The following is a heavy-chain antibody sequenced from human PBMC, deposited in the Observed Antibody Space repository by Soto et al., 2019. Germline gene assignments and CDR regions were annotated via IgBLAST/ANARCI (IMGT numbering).Heavy chain of an antibody. CDR3: AHRPSGWFLFDY. CDR1: GFSLSTSGVG. J-gene: IGHJ4*02. D-gene: IGHD6-19*01. V-gene: IGHV2-5*01. Sequence: QITLKESGPTLVKPTQTLTLTCTFSGFSLSTSGVGVGWIRQSPGKALQWLALIYWNGDKRYNPSLKTRLTITKDTSKNQVVLTLTNMDPVDTATYCCAHRPSGWFLFDYWGQGTLVTVSS. CDR2: IYWNGDK.